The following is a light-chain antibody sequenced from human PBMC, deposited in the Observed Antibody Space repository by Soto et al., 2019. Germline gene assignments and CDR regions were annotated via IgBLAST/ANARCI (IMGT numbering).Light chain of an antibody. CDR2: GAS. V-gene: IGKV3-15*01. J-gene: IGKJ1*01. CDR3: RHFISLPLV. Sequence: EIVMTQSPAMLSVSPGERATLSCRASQNVNNRLAWYQQKAGQPPRLLIYGASTRATGIPARFSGSGSGTDFTLTISSLQSEDFAVYYSRHFISLPLVFGQGTKVEIK. CDR1: QNVNNR.